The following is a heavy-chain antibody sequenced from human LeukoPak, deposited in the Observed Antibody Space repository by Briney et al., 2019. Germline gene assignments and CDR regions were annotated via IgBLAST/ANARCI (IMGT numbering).Heavy chain of an antibody. J-gene: IGHJ6*02. Sequence: PSGTLSLTCAVSGYSISSGYYWGWIRQPPGKGLEWIGSIYHSGSTYYNPSLKSRVTISVDTSKNQFSLKLSSVTAADTAVYYCPLYGSYYYYGMDVWGQGTTVAVSS. CDR1: GYSISSGYY. CDR3: PLYGSYYYYGMDV. V-gene: IGHV4-38-2*01. CDR2: IYHSGST. D-gene: IGHD3-10*01.